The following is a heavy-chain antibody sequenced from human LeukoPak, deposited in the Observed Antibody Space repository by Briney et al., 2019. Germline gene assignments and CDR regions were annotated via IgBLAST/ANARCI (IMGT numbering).Heavy chain of an antibody. V-gene: IGHV4-59*01. CDR1: GGSISSFY. CDR3: ARGWYSSGWSGGYFDY. CDR2: IYYTGST. Sequence: SGTLSLTCSVFGGSISSFYWTWIRQPPGKGLEWIGYIYYTGSTNSNPSLKSRVTISVDTSKNQFSLKLGTVTAADTAVYYCARGWYSSGWSGGYFDYWGQGTLATVSS. J-gene: IGHJ4*02. D-gene: IGHD6-19*01.